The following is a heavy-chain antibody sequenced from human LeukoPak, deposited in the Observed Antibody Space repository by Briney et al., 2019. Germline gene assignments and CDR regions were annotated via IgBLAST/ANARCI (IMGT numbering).Heavy chain of an antibody. J-gene: IGHJ5*02. Sequence: TSETLSLTCTVSGGSISSGSYYWSWIRQPAGKGLEWIGEIKHDGSTTYNPSLKSRVTISVDTSKNQFSLKLSSVTAADTAVYYCAREYYDTLGPWGQGTLVTVSS. V-gene: IGHV4-61*10. CDR2: IKHDGST. CDR1: GGSISSGSYY. CDR3: AREYYDTLGP. D-gene: IGHD3-9*01.